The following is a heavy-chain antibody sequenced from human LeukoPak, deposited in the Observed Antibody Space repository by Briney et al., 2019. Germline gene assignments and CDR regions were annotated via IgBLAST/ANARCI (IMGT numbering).Heavy chain of an antibody. D-gene: IGHD6-19*01. CDR3: ARDRSSGWFGGFDY. Sequence: SETLSLTCTVSGGSLSSYFWSWIRLSPGKGLEWIGSIYYSGSTNYNPSLKSRVTMSVDTSKNQFSLKLSSVTAADTAVYYCARDRSSGWFGGFDYWGQGTLVTVSS. CDR1: GGSLSSYF. CDR2: IYYSGST. V-gene: IGHV4-59*01. J-gene: IGHJ4*02.